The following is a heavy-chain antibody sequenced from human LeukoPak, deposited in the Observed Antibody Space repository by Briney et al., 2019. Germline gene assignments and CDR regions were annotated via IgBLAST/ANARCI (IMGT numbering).Heavy chain of an antibody. D-gene: IGHD5-18*01. Sequence: PSETLSLTCSVSGGPISSHSWVWIRQPPGKGLDWVGYIYDSGYTKYNPSLKSRVAISRDTSEHQFSLKLTSVTAADTAVYYCARAGYSYGIDGFDIWGQGAVVTVS. CDR1: GGPISSHS. J-gene: IGHJ3*02. CDR2: IYDSGYT. V-gene: IGHV4-59*11. CDR3: ARAGYSYGIDGFDI.